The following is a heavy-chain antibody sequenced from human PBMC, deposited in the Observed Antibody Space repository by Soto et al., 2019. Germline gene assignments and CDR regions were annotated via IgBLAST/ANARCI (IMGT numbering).Heavy chain of an antibody. D-gene: IGHD3-3*01. CDR3: ARDPFSYDFLSGYYVSYYYYYGMDV. CDR1: GFTFSSYA. CDR2: ISYDGSNK. Sequence: QVQLVESGGGVVQPGRSLRLSCAASGFTFSSYAMHWVRQAPGKGLEWVAVISYDGSNKYYADSVKGRFTISRDNSKNRLYLQMNRLRAEDTAVYYCARDPFSYDFLSGYYVSYYYYYGMDVWGQGTTVTVSS. V-gene: IGHV3-30-3*01. J-gene: IGHJ6*02.